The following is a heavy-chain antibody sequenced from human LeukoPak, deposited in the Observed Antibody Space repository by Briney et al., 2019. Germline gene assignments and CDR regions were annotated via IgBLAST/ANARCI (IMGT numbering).Heavy chain of an antibody. CDR3: AGVHVTAGSFY. J-gene: IGHJ4*02. Sequence: GGSLRLSCAASGFTFSGYGMHWVRQAPGKGLEWVTYIRYDGSNKYYADSVKGRFTISRDNSKNTLYLQMDSLTTEDTAVYYCAGVHVTAGSFYWGQGTLVTVSS. CDR2: IRYDGSNK. V-gene: IGHV3-30*02. D-gene: IGHD2-21*02. CDR1: GFTFSGYG.